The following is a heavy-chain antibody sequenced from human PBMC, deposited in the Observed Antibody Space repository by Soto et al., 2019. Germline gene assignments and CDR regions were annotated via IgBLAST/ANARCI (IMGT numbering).Heavy chain of an antibody. CDR2: INTNTGNP. J-gene: IGHJ5*02. Sequence: ASVKVSCKASGYTFTSYAMNWVRQAPGQGLEWMGWINTNTGNPTYAQGFTGRFVFSLDTSVSTAYLQICSLKAEDTAVYYCARDISLVRFGELFSWFDPWGQGTLVTVSS. V-gene: IGHV7-4-1*01. CDR3: ARDISLVRFGELFSWFDP. CDR1: GYTFTSYA. D-gene: IGHD3-10*01.